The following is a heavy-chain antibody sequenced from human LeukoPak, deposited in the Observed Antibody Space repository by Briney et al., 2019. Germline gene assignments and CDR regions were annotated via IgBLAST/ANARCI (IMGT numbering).Heavy chain of an antibody. CDR2: SYTGGSA. Sequence: GGSLRLSCAASGFNVSSNYIHWVRQAPGKGLEWISVSYTGGSACYAASVKGRFTISRDNSKNAFYLQMHSLSAGDTAVYYCVRSSGGKGGPGIRYFDYWGQGTLVTVSS. CDR1: GFNVSSNY. CDR3: VRSSGGKGGPGIRYFDY. D-gene: IGHD4-23*01. V-gene: IGHV3-53*01. J-gene: IGHJ4*02.